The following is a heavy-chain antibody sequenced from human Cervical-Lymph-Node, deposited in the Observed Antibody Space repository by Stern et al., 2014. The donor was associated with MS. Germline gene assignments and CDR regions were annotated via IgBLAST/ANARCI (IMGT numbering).Heavy chain of an antibody. D-gene: IGHD1-7*01. CDR2: IWYDGNKK. CDR1: GFTFSNYG. V-gene: IGHV3-33*01. J-gene: IGHJ4*02. Sequence: VHLVESGGGVVQPGRSLSLSCAASGFTFSNYGMHWVRQAPGKGLEWLAVIWYDGNKKYYADSVKGRFTISRDNSKNTLFLQMSSLTAEDTALYYCARGNWNYEGMGYWGQGTLVTVSS. CDR3: ARGNWNYEGMGY.